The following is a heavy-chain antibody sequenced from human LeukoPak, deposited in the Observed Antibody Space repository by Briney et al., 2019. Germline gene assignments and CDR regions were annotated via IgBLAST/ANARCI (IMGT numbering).Heavy chain of an antibody. D-gene: IGHD6-6*01. V-gene: IGHV3-48*01. CDR3: AKDSSSEGYYFDY. CDR1: GGSISSSN. CDR2: ISSSSSTI. Sequence: GALSLTCAVSGGSISSSNWWSWIRQPPGKGLEWVSYISSSSSTIYYADSVKGRFTISRDNAKNSLYLQMNSLRAEDTAVYYCAKDSSSEGYYFDYWGQGTLVTVSS. J-gene: IGHJ4*02.